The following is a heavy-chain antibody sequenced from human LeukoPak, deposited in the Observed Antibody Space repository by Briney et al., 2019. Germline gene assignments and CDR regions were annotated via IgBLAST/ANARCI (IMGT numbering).Heavy chain of an antibody. CDR1: GGSFSGYY. Sequence: SETLSLTCAVYGGSFSGYYWSWIRQPPGKGLEWIGEINHSGSTYYNPSLKSRVTISVDTSKNQFSLKLSSVTAADTAVYYCARVPTVVISYFDYWGQGTLVTVSS. D-gene: IGHD3-22*01. CDR2: INHSGST. V-gene: IGHV4-34*01. CDR3: ARVPTVVISYFDY. J-gene: IGHJ4*02.